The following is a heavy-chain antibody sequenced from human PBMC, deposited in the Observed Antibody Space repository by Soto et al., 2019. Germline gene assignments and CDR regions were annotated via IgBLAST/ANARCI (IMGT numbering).Heavy chain of an antibody. V-gene: IGHV1-46*01. CDR1: GYTFTSYY. D-gene: IGHD2-2*01. CDR2: INPSGGST. Sequence: ASVKVSCKASGYTFTSYYMHWVRQAPGQGLEWMGIINPSGGSTSYAQKFQGRLTMTRYTCTSTVYMELSSLRFEDTSEYYRAREGVVVAPVAFDIWGKGTMVTFSS. J-gene: IGHJ3*02. CDR3: AREGVVVAPVAFDI.